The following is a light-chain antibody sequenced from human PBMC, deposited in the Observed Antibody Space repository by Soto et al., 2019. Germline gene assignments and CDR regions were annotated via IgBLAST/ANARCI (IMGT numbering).Light chain of an antibody. Sequence: AIPMTQSPSSLSASVGDRVTIACRASQGIRNDLGWYQEKPGKAPKLLIYAASNLQSGVPSRFSGSGSGAVFTLTISSLQPEDFATYYCLQDHSYPWTFGQGTKVEIK. J-gene: IGKJ1*01. CDR1: QGIRND. V-gene: IGKV1-6*01. CDR2: AAS. CDR3: LQDHSYPWT.